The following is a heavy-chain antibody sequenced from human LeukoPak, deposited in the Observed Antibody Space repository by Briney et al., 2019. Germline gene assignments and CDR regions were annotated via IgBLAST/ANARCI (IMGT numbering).Heavy chain of an antibody. CDR1: GFTFSSYG. CDR2: ISYDGSNK. J-gene: IGHJ4*02. Sequence: GGSLRLSCAASGFTFSSYGMHWVRQAPGKGLEWVAVISYDGSNKYYADSVKGRFTISRDSSKNTLYLQMNSLRAEDTAVYYCAKDRDDYVWGSYPWHYFDYWGQGTLVTVSS. D-gene: IGHD3-16*02. V-gene: IGHV3-30*18. CDR3: AKDRDDYVWGSYPWHYFDY.